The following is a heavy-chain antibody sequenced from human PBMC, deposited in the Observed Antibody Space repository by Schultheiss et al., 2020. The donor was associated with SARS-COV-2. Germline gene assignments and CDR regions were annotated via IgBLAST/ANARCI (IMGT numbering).Heavy chain of an antibody. CDR3: AKGTTAATDDAFDI. CDR1: GFTFSSYS. V-gene: IGHV3-23*01. Sequence: GGSLRLSCAASGFTFSSYSMNWVRQAPGKGLEWVSAISGSGGSTYYADSVKGRFTISRDNSKNTLYLQMNSLRAEDTAVYYCAKGTTAATDDAFDIWGQGQWSPSPQ. D-gene: IGHD4-11*01. J-gene: IGHJ3*02. CDR2: ISGSGGST.